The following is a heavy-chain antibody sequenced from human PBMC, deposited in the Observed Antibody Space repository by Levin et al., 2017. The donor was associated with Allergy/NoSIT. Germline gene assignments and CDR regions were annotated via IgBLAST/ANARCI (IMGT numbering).Heavy chain of an antibody. CDR3: ARPVVVVTEDSHYDYGFDV. D-gene: IGHD2-21*02. CDR2: IDPRDSET. V-gene: IGHV5-51*01. J-gene: IGHJ6*02. CDR1: GYRFPSFW. Sequence: GESLKISCRGSGYRFPSFWIAWVRQVPGKGLEWVGSIDPRDSETRYSTSFQGRITLSVANSIGTAYLRWSSLRASDSATYVCARPVVVVTEDSHYDYGFDVWGQGTTVTVSS.